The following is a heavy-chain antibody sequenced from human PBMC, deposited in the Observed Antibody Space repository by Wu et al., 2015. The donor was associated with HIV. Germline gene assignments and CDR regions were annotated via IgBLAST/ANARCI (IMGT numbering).Heavy chain of an antibody. CDR2: INHSGNT. CDR3: VTINLDYDYYMDV. CDR1: GGSLNTYY. V-gene: IGHV4-34*02. J-gene: IGHJ6*03. Sequence: QVQLQQWGAGLLKPSETLSLTCAVYGGSLNTYYWSWIRQPPGKGLEWVGEINHSGNTNYNPSLEGRVTISVDTSKNQFSLKVSSVTAADTAVYYCVTINLDYDYYMDVWGKGTTVTVSS.